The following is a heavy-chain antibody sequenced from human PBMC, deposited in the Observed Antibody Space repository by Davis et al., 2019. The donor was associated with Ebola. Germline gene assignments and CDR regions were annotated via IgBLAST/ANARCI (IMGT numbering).Heavy chain of an antibody. Sequence: GESLKISCAASGFTVSSYYMSWVRQAPGKGLEWVSVFYIGGSTYYADSVKGRFTISRDNSKNTLYLQMNSLRAEDTAVYYCAKDLSVPGYGDFLYYYYGMDVWGKGTTVTVSS. CDR3: AKDLSVPGYGDFLYYYYGMDV. D-gene: IGHD4-17*01. J-gene: IGHJ6*04. CDR2: FYIGGST. V-gene: IGHV3-66*01. CDR1: GFTVSSYY.